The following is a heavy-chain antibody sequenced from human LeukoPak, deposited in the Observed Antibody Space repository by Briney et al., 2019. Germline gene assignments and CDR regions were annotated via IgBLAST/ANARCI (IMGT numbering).Heavy chain of an antibody. Sequence: GESLKISFKGSGYAFTSYWIGWVRQMPGKGLEWMGIIYPGDSDTRLNPSFQGQVTISVDRSINTAYLQWSSLEASDTAMYYCGRLLSLGTSKNLGVDVWGQGTAVAVSS. CDR3: GRLLSLGTSKNLGVDV. D-gene: IGHD1-1*01. CDR2: IYPGDSDT. V-gene: IGHV5-51*01. J-gene: IGHJ6*02. CDR1: GYAFTSYW.